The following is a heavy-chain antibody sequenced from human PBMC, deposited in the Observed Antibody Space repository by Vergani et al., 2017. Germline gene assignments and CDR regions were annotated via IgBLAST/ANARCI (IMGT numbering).Heavy chain of an antibody. D-gene: IGHD3-10*01. CDR1: GGSLSDSY. CDR3: ARGKDRYDSLSETYRSSWLDP. Sequence: QVQLQQWGAGLLKPSETLSLTCAVYGGSLSDSYWSWIRLFPGKGLEWIGEINHSGNTNYNPSVRGRVTIVIDTTYNQFSLRLSSVTAADTALYYCARGKDRYDSLSETYRSSWLDPWGQGTLVTVSS. CDR2: INHSGNT. J-gene: IGHJ5*02. V-gene: IGHV4-34*01.